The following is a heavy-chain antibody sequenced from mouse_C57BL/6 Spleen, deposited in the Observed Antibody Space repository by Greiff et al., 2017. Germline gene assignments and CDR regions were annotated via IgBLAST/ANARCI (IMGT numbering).Heavy chain of an antibody. Sequence: QVQLQQSGPELVKPGASVKISCKASGYAFSSSWMNWVKQRPGKGLEWIGRIYPGDGDTNYNGKFKGKATLTADKSSSTAYMQLSSLTSEDSAVYVCARSQLSPLAYWGQGTLVTVSA. CDR3: ARSQLSPLAY. CDR2: IYPGDGDT. D-gene: IGHD3-2*02. J-gene: IGHJ3*01. CDR1: GYAFSSSW. V-gene: IGHV1-82*01.